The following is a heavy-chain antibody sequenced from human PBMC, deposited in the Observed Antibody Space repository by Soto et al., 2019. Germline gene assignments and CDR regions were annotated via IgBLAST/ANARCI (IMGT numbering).Heavy chain of an antibody. CDR3: ARVPVRYYDFWSGYYGYYYYGMDD. Sequence: QVQLVQSGAEVKKPGASVKVSCKASGYTFTSYDINWVRQATGQGLEWMGWMNPNSGNTGYAQKFQGRVTMTRNTSISTAYMELSSLRSEDTAVYYCARVPVRYYDFWSGYYGYYYYGMDDWGQGTTVTVSS. CDR2: MNPNSGNT. D-gene: IGHD3-3*01. J-gene: IGHJ6*02. CDR1: GYTFTSYD. V-gene: IGHV1-8*01.